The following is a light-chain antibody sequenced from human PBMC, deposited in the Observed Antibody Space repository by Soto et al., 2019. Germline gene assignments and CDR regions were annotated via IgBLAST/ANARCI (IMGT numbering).Light chain of an antibody. CDR3: QQYNTFSPT. CDR1: ESIRTW. Sequence: DIQMTQSPSTLSASIGDRVTITCRASESIRTWLAWYQHKPGKAPKFLIYDASTLESGVPSRFSGSGSGTDFTLTISSLQPDDFATYYCQQYNTFSPTFGQGTKVDIK. V-gene: IGKV1-5*01. CDR2: DAS. J-gene: IGKJ1*01.